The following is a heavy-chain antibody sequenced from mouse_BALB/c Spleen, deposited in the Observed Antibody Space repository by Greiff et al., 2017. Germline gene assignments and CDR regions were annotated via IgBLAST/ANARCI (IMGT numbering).Heavy chain of an antibody. Sequence: EVKLMESGGGLVKPGGSLKLSCAASGFTFSSYAMSWVSQSPEKRLEWVAEISSGGSYTYYPDTVTGRFTISRDNAKNTLYLEMSSLRSEDTAMYDCAIYYGYGYAMDYWGQGTSVTVSS. CDR3: AIYYGYGYAMDY. CDR1: GFTFSSYA. CDR2: ISSGGSYT. D-gene: IGHD1-2*01. J-gene: IGHJ4*01. V-gene: IGHV5-9-4*01.